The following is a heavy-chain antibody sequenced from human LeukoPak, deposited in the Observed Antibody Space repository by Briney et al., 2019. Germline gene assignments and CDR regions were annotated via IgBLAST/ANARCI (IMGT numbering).Heavy chain of an antibody. J-gene: IGHJ6*03. CDR1: GYTFTDYY. D-gene: IGHD2/OR15-2a*01. CDR2: INPNTGGT. Sequence: ASVKVSCKASGYTFTDYYIHWVRQAPGQGLEWMGWINPNTGGTNYAQKFQGRVTTTRDTSISTAYMELSRLRSDDTAVFYCARGASVSVLYYFYYYMDVWGKGTTVTISS. V-gene: IGHV1-2*02. CDR3: ARGASVSVLYYFYYYMDV.